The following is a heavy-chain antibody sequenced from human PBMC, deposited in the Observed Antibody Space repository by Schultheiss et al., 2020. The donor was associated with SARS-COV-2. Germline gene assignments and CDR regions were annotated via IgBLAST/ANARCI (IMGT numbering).Heavy chain of an antibody. J-gene: IGHJ4*02. CDR3: STTFTSSGYYGSPFDY. CDR1: GFTFSSYA. V-gene: IGHV3-30*03. Sequence: GESLKISCAASGFTFSSYAMSWVRQAPGKGLEWVAVISYDGSNKYYADSVKGRFTISRDNAKNTLYLQMNSLKTEDTAVYYCSTTFTSSGYYGSPFDYWGQGTLVTVSS. CDR2: ISYDGSNK. D-gene: IGHD3-22*01.